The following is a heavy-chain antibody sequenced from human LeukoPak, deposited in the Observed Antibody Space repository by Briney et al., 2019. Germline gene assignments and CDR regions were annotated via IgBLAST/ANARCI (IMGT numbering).Heavy chain of an antibody. CDR1: GFTFSGSA. J-gene: IGHJ5*02. CDR3: TRHQEGYHLFPIAAAELDP. D-gene: IGHD6-13*01. V-gene: IGHV3-73*01. Sequence: GGSLKLSCAASGFTFSGSAMHWVRQASGKGLEWVGRIRSKANSYATAYAASVKGRFTISRDDSKNTAYLQMNSLKTEDTAVYYCTRHQEGYHLFPIAAAELDPWGQGTLVTDSS. CDR2: IRSKANSYAT.